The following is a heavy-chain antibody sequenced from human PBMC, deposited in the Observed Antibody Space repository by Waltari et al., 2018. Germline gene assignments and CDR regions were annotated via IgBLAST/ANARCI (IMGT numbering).Heavy chain of an antibody. CDR3: AGDLVLCTSCYSSAFDM. J-gene: IGHJ3*02. CDR1: GYIITSSG. V-gene: IGHV1-18*01. Sequence: QGQLVQSGAEVKKPGASVKVSCKASGYIITSSGISWVRQAPGRGLEWMGWISACNGNTNYAPKLQGRVTMTTDTSTSTAYMELRSLRSDDTAVYYCAGDLVLCTSCYSSAFDMWGQGTMVTVSS. CDR2: ISACNGNT. D-gene: IGHD2-2*01.